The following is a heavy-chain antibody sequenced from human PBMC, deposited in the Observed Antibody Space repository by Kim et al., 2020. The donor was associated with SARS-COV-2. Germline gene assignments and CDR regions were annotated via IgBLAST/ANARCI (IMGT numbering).Heavy chain of an antibody. J-gene: IGHJ5*02. V-gene: IGHV4-59*08. CDR2: IYYSGNT. D-gene: IGHD2-2*01. Sequence: SETLSLTCTVSGASIRSYYWSWIRQPPGKGLEWIGYIYYSGNTNYNPSLKSRVTISVDTSKNQFSLKLSSVTAADTAVYYCARLDCSSSSCEYSHEGFDP. CDR1: GASIRSYY. CDR3: ARLDCSSSSCEYSHEGFDP.